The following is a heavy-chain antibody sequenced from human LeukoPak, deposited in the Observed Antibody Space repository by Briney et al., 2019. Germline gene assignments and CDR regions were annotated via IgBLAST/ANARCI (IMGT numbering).Heavy chain of an antibody. J-gene: IGHJ4*02. Sequence: GGSLRLSCAASGFTFSSCAMSWVRQAPGKGLEWVSAISGSGGSTYYADSVKGRFTISRDNSKNTLYLQMNSLRAEDTAVYYCAKDATYYYDSSGYYDYWGQGTLVTVSS. CDR1: GFTFSSCA. CDR3: AKDATYYYDSSGYYDY. CDR2: ISGSGGST. D-gene: IGHD3-22*01. V-gene: IGHV3-23*01.